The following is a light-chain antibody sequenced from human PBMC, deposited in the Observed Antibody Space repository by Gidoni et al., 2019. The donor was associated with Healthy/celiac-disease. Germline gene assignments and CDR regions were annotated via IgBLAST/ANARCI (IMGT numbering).Light chain of an antibody. J-gene: IGKJ1*01. CDR1: QSISSW. CDR3: QQYNSYSFWT. CDR2: KAS. Sequence: DIQMTQSPSTLSASVGDRVTITCRASQSISSWLAWYQQKPGKAPKLLIYKASSLESGVPSRFIGSGSGTEFTLTISSLQPDDFATYYCQQYNSYSFWTFGQGTKVEIK. V-gene: IGKV1-5*03.